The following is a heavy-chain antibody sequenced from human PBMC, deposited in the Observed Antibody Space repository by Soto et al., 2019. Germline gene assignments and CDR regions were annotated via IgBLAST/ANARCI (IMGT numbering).Heavy chain of an antibody. CDR1: GFTFSSYS. J-gene: IGHJ6*02. Sequence: PGGSLRLSCAASGFTFSSYSMNWVRQAPGKGLEWVSYISSSSSTIYYADSVKGRFTISRDNAKNSLYLQMNSLRDEDTAVYYCARTRAAEAYYYYGMDVWGQGTTVTVSS. CDR3: ARTRAAEAYYYYGMDV. CDR2: ISSSSSTI. V-gene: IGHV3-48*02.